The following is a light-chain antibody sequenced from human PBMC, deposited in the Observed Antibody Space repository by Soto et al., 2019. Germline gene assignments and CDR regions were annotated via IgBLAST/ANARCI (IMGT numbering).Light chain of an antibody. CDR2: DVC. Sequence: QSALTQPASVSGSPGQSITISCTGTSSDVGGYNYVSWHQQHPGKVPKLMIYDVCYRPSGVSNRFSGSKSGNTASLTISGLQAEDEADYYCSSYTTSSTYVFGTGTKLTVL. J-gene: IGLJ1*01. V-gene: IGLV2-14*01. CDR3: SSYTTSSTYV. CDR1: SSDVGGYNY.